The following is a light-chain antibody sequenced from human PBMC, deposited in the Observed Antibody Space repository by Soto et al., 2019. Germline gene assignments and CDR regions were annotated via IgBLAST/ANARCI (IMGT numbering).Light chain of an antibody. J-gene: IGLJ1*01. CDR1: SSDVGSYNR. Sequence: QSVLTQPPSVSGSHGQSVPVSCTGTSSDVGSYNRVSWYQQPPGTAPKLIIYEVSNRPSGVPDRFSGSKSGNTASLTISGLQAEDEADYYCSSFTRSSSYVFGTGTKVTVL. V-gene: IGLV2-18*02. CDR2: EVS. CDR3: SSFTRSSSYV.